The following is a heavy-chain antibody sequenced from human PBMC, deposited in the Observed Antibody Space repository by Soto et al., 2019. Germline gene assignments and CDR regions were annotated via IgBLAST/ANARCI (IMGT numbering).Heavy chain of an antibody. Sequence: SETQSHTCTVSGGSVISRSHDWSWIRQPPGKGVEWIGYIYYSGSTKYNPSLRSRVTISVDTSKNQFSLKMSSVTAADTAIYYCARDFCGGDCSDDYYYYAMDVWGQGTTVTVSS. J-gene: IGHJ6*02. V-gene: IGHV4-61*01. CDR3: ARDFCGGDCSDDYYYYAMDV. CDR2: IYYSGST. CDR1: GGSVISRSHD. D-gene: IGHD2-21*02.